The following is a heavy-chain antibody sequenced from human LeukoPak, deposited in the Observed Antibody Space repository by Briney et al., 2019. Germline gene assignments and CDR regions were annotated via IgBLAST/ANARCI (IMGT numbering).Heavy chain of an antibody. Sequence: KPSETLSLTCAVSGGSISSSNWWSWVRQPPGKGLEWIGEIYHSGSTNYNPSLKSRVTISVDTSKNQFSLKLSSVTAADTAVYYCARHPLGYYGSGTYYNGGYFDYWGQGTLVTVSS. CDR3: ARHPLGYYGSGTYYNGGYFDY. CDR1: GGSISSSNW. D-gene: IGHD3-10*01. CDR2: IYHSGST. V-gene: IGHV4-4*02. J-gene: IGHJ4*02.